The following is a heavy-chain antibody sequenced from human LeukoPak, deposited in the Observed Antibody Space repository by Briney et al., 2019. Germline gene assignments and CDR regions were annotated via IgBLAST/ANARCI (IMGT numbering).Heavy chain of an antibody. Sequence: SQTLSLTCTVSGASISTGSSYWSWIRQPAGKGLEWIGRIHNSGSTIYNPSLNSRVTISVDTSKNQVSLKLTSVTAADTAVYYCARNAYGPGSSWWGQGTLVTVSS. CDR3: ARNAYGPGSSW. J-gene: IGHJ4*02. CDR1: GASISTGSSY. D-gene: IGHD3-10*01. CDR2: IHNSGST. V-gene: IGHV4-61*02.